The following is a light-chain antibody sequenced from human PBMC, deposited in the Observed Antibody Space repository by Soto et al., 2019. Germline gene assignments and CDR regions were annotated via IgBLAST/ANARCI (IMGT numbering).Light chain of an antibody. Sequence: QSALTQPASVSGSPGQSIIISCTGTSSDVGSYDYVSWYQQHPGKVPILLIHEVSYRPSGVSNRFSGSKSGNTASLTISGLHAEDEAEYDFSSYTSSSSFVFGTRTKVTVL. CDR1: SSDVGSYDY. V-gene: IGLV2-14*01. J-gene: IGLJ1*01. CDR2: EVS. CDR3: SSYTSSSSFV.